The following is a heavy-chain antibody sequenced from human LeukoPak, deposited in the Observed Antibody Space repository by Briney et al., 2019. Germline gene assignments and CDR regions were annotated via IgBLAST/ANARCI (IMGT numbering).Heavy chain of an antibody. CDR3: ARVGYTYGFLGAFDI. Sequence: PGGSLRLSCAASGFTFSSYVMHWVRQAPGKGLEWVALISYDGIKKSYADSVKGRFTISRENSKNTLYVQMNGLRAEDTAVYYCARVGYTYGFLGAFDIWGQGTMVTVSS. D-gene: IGHD3/OR15-3a*01. CDR1: GFTFSSYV. J-gene: IGHJ3*02. V-gene: IGHV3-30*04. CDR2: ISYDGIKK.